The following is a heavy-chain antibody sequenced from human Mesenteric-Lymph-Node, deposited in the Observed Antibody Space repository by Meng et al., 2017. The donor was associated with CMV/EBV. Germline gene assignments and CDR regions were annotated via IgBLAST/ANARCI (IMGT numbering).Heavy chain of an antibody. Sequence: LSLTCSVSGGSVSSSYYWGWIRQPPGKGLEWVSYISSSGSTTYYADSVKGRFTISRDNAKNSLYLQMNSLRAEDTAVYYCARGRSYDFWSGDDIYYYYYGMDVWGQGTTVTVSS. J-gene: IGHJ6*02. V-gene: IGHV3-11*01. D-gene: IGHD3-3*01. CDR1: GGSVSSSYY. CDR3: ARGRSYDFWSGDDIYYYYYGMDV. CDR2: ISSSGSTT.